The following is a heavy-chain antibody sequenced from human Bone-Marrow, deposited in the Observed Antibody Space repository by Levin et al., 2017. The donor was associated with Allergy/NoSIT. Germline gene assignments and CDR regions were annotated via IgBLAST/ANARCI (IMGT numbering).Heavy chain of an antibody. CDR2: ISFNSGTI. J-gene: IGHJ6*02. CDR3: AKDMGDGSGSTTIYYFYGMDV. CDR1: GFTFEDSA. D-gene: IGHD3-10*01. V-gene: IGHV3-9*01. Sequence: GGSLRLSCAASGFTFEDSAMHWVRQAPGKGLEWVSGISFNSGTIAYADSVKGRFTISRDNAKNSLYLQMNSLRPEDTALYYCAKDMGDGSGSTTIYYFYGMDVWGQGTTVTVSS.